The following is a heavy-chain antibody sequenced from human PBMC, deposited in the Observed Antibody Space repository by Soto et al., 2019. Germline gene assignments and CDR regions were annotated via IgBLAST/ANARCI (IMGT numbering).Heavy chain of an antibody. D-gene: IGHD6-19*01. J-gene: IGHJ6*02. CDR2: IDAGNGDT. V-gene: IGHV1-3*01. Sequence: ASVKVSCKASGYTFSNYAIHWVRQDPGQRLGWMAWIDAGNGDTKYSQNLQGRVTMTTDTSTSTAYMELRSLRSDDTAVYYCAREQWLPGPDYYGMDVWGQGTTVTVSS. CDR3: AREQWLPGPDYYGMDV. CDR1: GYTFSNYA.